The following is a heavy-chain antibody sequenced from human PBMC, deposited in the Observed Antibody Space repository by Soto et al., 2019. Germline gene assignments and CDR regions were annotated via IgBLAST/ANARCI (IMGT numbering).Heavy chain of an antibody. CDR3: ASKYGSEALAHYGMDV. Sequence: GASVKVSCKASGGTFSSYAISWVRQAPGQGLEWMGGIIPIFGTANYAQKFQGRVTITADESTSTAYMELSSLRSEDTAVYYCASKYGSEALAHYGMDVWGQGTTVTVSS. CDR2: IIPIFGTA. J-gene: IGHJ6*02. CDR1: GGTFSSYA. V-gene: IGHV1-69*13. D-gene: IGHD3-10*01.